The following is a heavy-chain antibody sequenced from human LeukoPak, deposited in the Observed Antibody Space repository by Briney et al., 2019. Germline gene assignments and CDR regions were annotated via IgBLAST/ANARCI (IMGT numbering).Heavy chain of an antibody. CDR3: AREWRASGVVPAVNDAFDI. J-gene: IGHJ3*02. D-gene: IGHD2-2*01. CDR2: FSRNGVNT. V-gene: IGHV3-64*02. CDR1: GFTFSTYT. Sequence: PGGSLRLSCEASGFTFSTYTMHWVRQAPGKGLEYVATFSRNGVNTFYADSVKGRFTISRDNSRSTLYLQMGNLRAEDMAVYYCAREWRASGVVPAVNDAFDIWGQGTMVTVSS.